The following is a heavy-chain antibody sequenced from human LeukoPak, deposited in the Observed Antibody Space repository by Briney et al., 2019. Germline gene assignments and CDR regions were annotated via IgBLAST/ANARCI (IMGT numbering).Heavy chain of an antibody. D-gene: IGHD3-16*01. J-gene: IGHJ6*03. CDR2: IIDSGEST. Sequence: GGSLRLSCAASGFTFSSYAMSWVRQAPGKGLEWVSGIIDSGESTYYANFAKGRFAISRDNSNNTLYLQMNSLRAEDTAVYYCAKLGGQELHNYYVAVCGKGTTVAVSS. CDR3: AKLGGQELHNYYVAV. V-gene: IGHV3-23*01. CDR1: GFTFSSYA.